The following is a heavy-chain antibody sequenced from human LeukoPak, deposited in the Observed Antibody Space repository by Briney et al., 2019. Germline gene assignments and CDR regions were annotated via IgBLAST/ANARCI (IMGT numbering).Heavy chain of an antibody. CDR2: IFYSGST. D-gene: IGHD5-18*01. Sequence: GSLRLSCAASGFTFSSYEMNWVRQAPGKGLEWIGNIFYSGSTYYSPSLRSRVTISLDTSRNQFSLKLNSVTAADTAVYYCARHGKEAMVTSDFDYWGQGTLVTVSS. J-gene: IGHJ4*02. CDR1: GFTFSSYE. CDR3: ARHGKEAMVTSDFDY. V-gene: IGHV4-38-2*01.